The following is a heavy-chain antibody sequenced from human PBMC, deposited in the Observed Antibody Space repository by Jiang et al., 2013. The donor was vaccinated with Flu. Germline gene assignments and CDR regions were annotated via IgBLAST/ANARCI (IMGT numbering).Heavy chain of an antibody. CDR3: AKDPAWRGGDCCD. Sequence: QAPGKGLEWVSAISGTSGRAYYADSVKGRFTISRDTYKNTVYLQMNSPRAADTALYYCAKDPAWRGGDCCDWGQGTQVIVSS. J-gene: IGHJ4*02. D-gene: IGHD2-21*02. V-gene: IGHV3-23*01. CDR2: ISGTSGRA.